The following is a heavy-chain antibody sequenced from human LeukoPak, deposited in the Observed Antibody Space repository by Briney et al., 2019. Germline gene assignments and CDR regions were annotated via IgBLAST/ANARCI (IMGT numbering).Heavy chain of an antibody. J-gene: IGHJ6*02. CDR3: ARYFGSGSALDGMDV. CDR1: GYTSTSYD. Sequence: ASVKVSCKASGYTSTSYDINWVRQATRQGLEWMGWMNPNSGNTGYAQKFQGRVTMTRNTSISTAYMELSSLRSEDTAVYYCARYFGSGSALDGMDVWGQGTTVTVSS. D-gene: IGHD3-10*01. CDR2: MNPNSGNT. V-gene: IGHV1-8*01.